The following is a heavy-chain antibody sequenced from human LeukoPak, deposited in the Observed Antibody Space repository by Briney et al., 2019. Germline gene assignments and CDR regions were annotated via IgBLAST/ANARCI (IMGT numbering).Heavy chain of an antibody. CDR3: ARVPDMGYDKDY. CDR2: INPSGGST. V-gene: IGHV1-46*03. J-gene: IGHJ4*02. D-gene: IGHD5-12*01. CDR1: GYTFTSYY. Sequence: ASVRVSCKASGYTFTSYYMHWVRQAPGQGLEWMGIINPSGGSTSYAQKFQGRVTMTRDTSTSTVYMELSSLRSEDTAVYYCARVPDMGYDKDYWGQGTLVTISS.